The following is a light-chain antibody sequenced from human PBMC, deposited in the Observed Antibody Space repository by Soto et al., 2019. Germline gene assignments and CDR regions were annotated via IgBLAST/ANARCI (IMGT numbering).Light chain of an antibody. CDR3: QQYKDWRRT. Sequence: EIVMTQSPATLSLSPGERATLSCRASQSVNSNLAWYQQTGGQAPRLLIYGTSTRATGIPARFSGSGSGTDFPLTIRSRRVEDLAVYYGQQYKDWRRTFGQGTKVDIK. CDR1: QSVNSN. J-gene: IGKJ1*01. CDR2: GTS. V-gene: IGKV3-15*01.